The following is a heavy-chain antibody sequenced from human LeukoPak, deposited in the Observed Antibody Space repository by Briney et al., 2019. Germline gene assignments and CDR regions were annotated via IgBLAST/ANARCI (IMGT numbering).Heavy chain of an antibody. CDR1: GFTFINFA. CDR3: AKARYSSGWPKNHLFDN. Sequence: GGSLRHSCSASGFTFINFAMTWVRQAPGKGLECVSAITGSGGSIFFADSVKGRFTISRDNSNNTLYLQMNSLRAEDTAVYYCAKARYSSGWPKNHLFDNWGQGTPVTVSS. D-gene: IGHD6-19*01. J-gene: IGHJ4*02. CDR2: ITGSGGSI. V-gene: IGHV3-23*01.